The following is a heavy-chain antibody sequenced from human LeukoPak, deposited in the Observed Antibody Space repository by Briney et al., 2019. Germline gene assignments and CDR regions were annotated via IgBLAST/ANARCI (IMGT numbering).Heavy chain of an antibody. CDR1: GFTLSRYA. CDR3: GRPLQPAPYYYNGVDV. Sequence: PGKSLRLSCTVSGFTLSRYAMHWVRQAPGKGLEWVGVISYDGSNKRYADSVKGRFTISRDNSKKSLYLEMNSLTTEDTAVYYCGRPLQPAPYYYNGVDVWGRGTTVTVS. V-gene: IGHV3-30-3*01. CDR2: ISYDGSNK. D-gene: IGHD2-21*01. J-gene: IGHJ6*02.